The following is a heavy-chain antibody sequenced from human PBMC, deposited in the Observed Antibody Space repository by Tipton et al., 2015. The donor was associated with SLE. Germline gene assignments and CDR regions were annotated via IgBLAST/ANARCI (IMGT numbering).Heavy chain of an antibody. D-gene: IGHD3-10*01. CDR3: ARDLNYYGSGSYKGWFDP. Sequence: TLSLTCTVSGGSISSGSYYWSWILQPAGKGLEWIGRIYTSGSTNYNPSLKSRVTISVDTSKNQFSLKLSSVTAADTAVYYCARDLNYYGSGSYKGWFDPWGQGTLVTVSS. V-gene: IGHV4-61*02. J-gene: IGHJ5*02. CDR1: GGSISSGSYY. CDR2: IYTSGST.